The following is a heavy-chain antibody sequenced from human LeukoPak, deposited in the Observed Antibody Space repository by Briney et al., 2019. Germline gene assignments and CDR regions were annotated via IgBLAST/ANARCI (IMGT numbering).Heavy chain of an antibody. CDR3: ARTTRVTPDGRAEYFED. CDR2: RCDDGRD. V-gene: IGHV4-59*03. J-gene: IGHJ1*01. D-gene: IGHD4-11*01. CDR1: GVSISASC. Sequence: SETLSLTCTVSGVSISASCWSWIRQSPGRGLEWAGYRCDDGRDLYNPSLRSRVSRVTISVDASEKQFSLSLRSVNAADTAMYYCARTTRVTPDGRAEYFEDWGQGTLVIVSS.